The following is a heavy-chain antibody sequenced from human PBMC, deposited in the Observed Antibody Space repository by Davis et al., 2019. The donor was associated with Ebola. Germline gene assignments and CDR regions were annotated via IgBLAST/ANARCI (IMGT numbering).Heavy chain of an antibody. V-gene: IGHV4-34*01. CDR1: GGSFSGSY. D-gene: IGHD6-19*01. J-gene: IGHJ4*02. CDR2: FYHSGAT. Sequence: SETLSLTCAVYGGSFSGSYWSWVRQSPGKGLEWIGEFYHSGATNYNPSLKSRATISVDKSKNQFSLQLSSVTAADTAVYYCAIRSGWYPGYWGQGTLVTVSS. CDR3: AIRSGWYPGY.